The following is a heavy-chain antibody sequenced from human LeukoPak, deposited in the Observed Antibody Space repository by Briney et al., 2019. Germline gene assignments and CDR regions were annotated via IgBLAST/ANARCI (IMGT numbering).Heavy chain of an antibody. CDR3: ARAESSSWYGRWFDP. CDR1: GYTFTSYD. J-gene: IGHJ5*02. V-gene: IGHV1-8*01. Sequence: AASVKVSCKASGYTFTSYDINWVRQATGQGLEWMGWMNPNSGNTGYAQKFQGRVTMTRNTSISTAYMELSSLRSEDTAVYYCARAESSSWYGRWFDPWGQGTLVTVSS. D-gene: IGHD6-13*01. CDR2: MNPNSGNT.